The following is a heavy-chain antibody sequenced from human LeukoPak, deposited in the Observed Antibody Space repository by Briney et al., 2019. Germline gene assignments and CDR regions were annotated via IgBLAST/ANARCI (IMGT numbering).Heavy chain of an antibody. J-gene: IGHJ4*02. CDR3: ARDDYGDYIDY. V-gene: IGHV3-33*01. Sequence: GGSRRLSCAASGFTFSSYGMHWVRQAPGKGLEWVAVIWYDGSNKYYADSVKGRFTISRDNSKNTLYLQMNSLRAEDTAVYYCARDDYGDYIDYWGQGTLVTVSS. D-gene: IGHD4-17*01. CDR1: GFTFSSYG. CDR2: IWYDGSNK.